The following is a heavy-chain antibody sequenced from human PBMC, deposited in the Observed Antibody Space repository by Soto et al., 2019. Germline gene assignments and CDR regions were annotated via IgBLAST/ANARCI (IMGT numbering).Heavy chain of an antibody. J-gene: IGHJ4*02. CDR3: ARSGDCEYFDY. Sequence: SETLSLTCSVSGVAMNCGGYSWSWIRQSPEKGLEWLGYIGHLATTYYNPSFKSRLSLSIDRTRNQFSLSLSSLTAADTAVYYCARSGDCEYFDYWGQGIQVTISS. V-gene: IGHV4-30-2*06. CDR1: GVAMNCGGYS. CDR2: IGHLATT. D-gene: IGHD2-21*01.